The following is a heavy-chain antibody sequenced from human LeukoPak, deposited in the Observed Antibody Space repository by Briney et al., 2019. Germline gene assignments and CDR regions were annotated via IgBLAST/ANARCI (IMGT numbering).Heavy chain of an antibody. Sequence: GASVKVSCKASGYTFTSYYMHWVRQAPGQGLEWMGIINPSGGSTSYAQKFQGRVTMTRDTSTSTVYMELRSLRSDDTAVYYCARTHLRFPDYWGQGTLVTVSS. V-gene: IGHV1-46*01. J-gene: IGHJ4*02. CDR1: GYTFTSYY. D-gene: IGHD4-17*01. CDR3: ARTHLRFPDY. CDR2: INPSGGST.